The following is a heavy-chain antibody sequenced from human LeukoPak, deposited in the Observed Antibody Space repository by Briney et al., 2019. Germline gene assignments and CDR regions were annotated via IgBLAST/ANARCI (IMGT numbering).Heavy chain of an antibody. CDR1: GYSFTSYW. CDR3: AGAPLVSYYDILTGYYPDAFDI. D-gene: IGHD3-9*01. Sequence: GESLKISCKGSGYSFTSYWIGWVRQMPGKGLEWMGIIYPGDSDTRYSPSFQGQVTISADKSISTAYLQWSSLKASDTAMYYCAGAPLVSYYDILTGYYPDAFDIWGQGTMVTVSS. J-gene: IGHJ3*02. V-gene: IGHV5-51*01. CDR2: IYPGDSDT.